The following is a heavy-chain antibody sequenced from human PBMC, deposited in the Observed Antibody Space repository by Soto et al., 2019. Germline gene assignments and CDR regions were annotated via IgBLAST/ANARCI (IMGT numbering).Heavy chain of an antibody. D-gene: IGHD3-10*01. CDR3: AREVAYYGSGRGWFDP. V-gene: IGHV3-33*01. CDR2: IWYDGSNK. CDR1: GFTFSSYG. J-gene: IGHJ5*02. Sequence: QVQLVESGGGVVQPGRSLRLSCAASGFTFSSYGMHWVRQAPGKGMEWVAVIWYDGSNKYYADSVKGRFTISRDNSKNTLYLQMNSLRAEDTAVYYCAREVAYYGSGRGWFDPWGHGTLVTVSS.